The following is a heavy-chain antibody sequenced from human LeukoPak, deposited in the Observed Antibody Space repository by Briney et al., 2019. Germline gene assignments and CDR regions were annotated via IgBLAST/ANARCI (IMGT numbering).Heavy chain of an antibody. J-gene: IGHJ4*02. CDR3: ASETITIFGVVNDY. Sequence: GGSLRLSCAASGFTFSGYGMHWVRQAPGKGLEWVTFIRYDGSNKYYADSVKGRFTISRDNSKNTLYLQMNSLRAEDTAVYYCASETITIFGVVNDYWGQGTLVTVSS. V-gene: IGHV3-30*02. CDR2: IRYDGSNK. CDR1: GFTFSGYG. D-gene: IGHD3-3*01.